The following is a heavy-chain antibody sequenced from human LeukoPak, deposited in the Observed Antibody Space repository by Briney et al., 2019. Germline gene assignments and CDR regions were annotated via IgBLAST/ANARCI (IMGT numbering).Heavy chain of an antibody. V-gene: IGHV3-23*01. CDR3: AKGPTYYYGSGSYWSYADYLDY. D-gene: IGHD3-10*01. Sequence: GGSLRLSCAASGFTFSSDAMSWVRQAPGKGLEWVSAISGSGGSTYYADSVKGRFTISRDNSKNTLYLQMNSLRAEDTAVYYCAKGPTYYYGSGSYWSYADYLDYWGQGTLVTVSS. J-gene: IGHJ4*02. CDR2: ISGSGGST. CDR1: GFTFSSDA.